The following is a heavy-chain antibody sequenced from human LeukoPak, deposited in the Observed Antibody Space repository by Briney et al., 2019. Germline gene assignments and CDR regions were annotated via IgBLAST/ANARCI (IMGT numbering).Heavy chain of an antibody. D-gene: IGHD3-22*01. J-gene: IGHJ4*02. CDR2: ISAYNGNT. V-gene: IGHV1-18*01. CDR1: GYTFTIYG. CDR3: ARDRSYYDSSGYPPDY. Sequence: ASVKVSCKASGYTFTIYGISWVRQAPGQGLEWMGWISAYNGNTNYAQKLQGRVTMTTDTSTSTAYMELRSLRSDDTAVYYCARDRSYYDSSGYPPDYWGQGTLVTVSS.